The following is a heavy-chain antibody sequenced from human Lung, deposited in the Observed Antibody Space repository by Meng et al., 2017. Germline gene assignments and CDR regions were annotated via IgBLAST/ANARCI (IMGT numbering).Heavy chain of an antibody. J-gene: IGHJ4*02. CDR3: ARGGVTTDD. D-gene: IGHD4-17*01. Sequence: EVKVVESGGGVVQPGGSLRLSCAGSGFPFSTHCMHWVRQAPGKGLEWVSRITGDGSSTIYADSVQGRFTMSRDNAKNTLSLQMNSLRAEDTAVYYCARGGVTTDDWGQGTLVTVSS. CDR1: GFPFSTHC. V-gene: IGHV3-74*01. CDR2: ITGDGSST.